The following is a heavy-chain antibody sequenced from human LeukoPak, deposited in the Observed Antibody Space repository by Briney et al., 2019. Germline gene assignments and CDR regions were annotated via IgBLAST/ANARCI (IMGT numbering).Heavy chain of an antibody. J-gene: IGHJ6*03. CDR3: AKDGEEVTTVFYYYYYYYMDV. CDR2: ISWNSGSI. CDR1: GFTFDDYA. D-gene: IGHD4-11*01. V-gene: IGHV3-9*01. Sequence: PGGSLRLSCAASGFTFDDYAMHWVRQAPGKGLEWVSGISWNSGSIGYADSVKGRFTISRDNAKNSLYLQMNSLRAEDTALYYCAKDGEEVTTVFYYYYYYYMDVWGKGTTVTVSS.